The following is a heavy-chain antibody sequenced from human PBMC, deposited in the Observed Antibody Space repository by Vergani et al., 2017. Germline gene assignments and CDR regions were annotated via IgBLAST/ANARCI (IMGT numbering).Heavy chain of an antibody. Sequence: QVQLVQSGAEVKKPGSSVKVSCKASGGTFSSSTISWVRQAPGQGLEWMGRIIPILGIANYAQKFQGRVTITADKSTSTAYMELSSLRSEDTAVYYCARALGGIVVVTAFDYWGQGTLVTVSS. CDR1: GGTFSSST. D-gene: IGHD2-21*02. CDR2: IIPILGIA. CDR3: ARALGGIVVVTAFDY. J-gene: IGHJ4*02. V-gene: IGHV1-69*02.